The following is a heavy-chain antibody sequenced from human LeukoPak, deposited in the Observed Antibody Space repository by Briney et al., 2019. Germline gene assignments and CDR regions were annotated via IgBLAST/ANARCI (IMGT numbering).Heavy chain of an antibody. CDR3: ARGPTLYGSGSYYYPSNYYYYYGMDV. J-gene: IGHJ6*02. D-gene: IGHD3-10*01. CDR2: LSSGGSA. Sequence: KASETLSLTCIVPGGSISSSSYYWAWIRQSPGKGLEWIGTLSSGGSAYYNPSLTSRVTISVDTSKNQFSLKLSSVTAADTAVYYCARGPTLYGSGSYYYPSNYYYYYGMDVWGQGTTVTVSS. V-gene: IGHV4-39*07. CDR1: GGSISSSSYY.